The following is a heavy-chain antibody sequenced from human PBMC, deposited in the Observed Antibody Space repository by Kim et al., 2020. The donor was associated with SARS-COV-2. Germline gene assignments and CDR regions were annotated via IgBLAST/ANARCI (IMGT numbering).Heavy chain of an antibody. CDR3: ARGYERRYYYGSGRPYYYGMDV. CDR1: GGSFSGYY. J-gene: IGHJ6*02. V-gene: IGHV4-34*01. Sequence: SETLSLTCAVYGGSFSGYYWSWIRQPPGKGLEWIGEINHSGSTNYNPSLKSRVTISVDTSKNPFSLKLSSVTAADTAVYYCARGYERRYYYGSGRPYYYGMDVWGQGTTVTVSS. CDR2: INHSGST. D-gene: IGHD3-10*01.